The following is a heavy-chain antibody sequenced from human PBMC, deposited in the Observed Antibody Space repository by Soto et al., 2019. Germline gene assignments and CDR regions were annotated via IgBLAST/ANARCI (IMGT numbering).Heavy chain of an antibody. J-gene: IGHJ4*02. CDR3: ASRYGGNLDY. Sequence: QVQLQESGPGLVKPSETLSLTCTVSGDSFSNYYWSWIRQPPGKGLEWIGYIYYSGSTNYNPSLKSRATISVDTSKNQFSLRLSSVTAADTAVYYCASRYGGNLDYWGQGTLVTVSS. CDR2: IYYSGST. CDR1: GDSFSNYY. V-gene: IGHV4-59*08. D-gene: IGHD5-18*01.